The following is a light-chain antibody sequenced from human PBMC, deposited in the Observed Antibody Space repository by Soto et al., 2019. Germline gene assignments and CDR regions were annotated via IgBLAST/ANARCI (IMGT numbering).Light chain of an antibody. Sequence: EIVLTQSPGTLSLSPGERATLSCRASQSVSSSYLAWYQQKPGQAPRLLIYGASNRATGIPDRFSGSGSGTDFALTISRLEPEDFAVYYCQQYGSSPMTFGQGAKVELK. V-gene: IGKV3-20*01. CDR2: GAS. J-gene: IGKJ1*01. CDR1: QSVSSSY. CDR3: QQYGSSPMT.